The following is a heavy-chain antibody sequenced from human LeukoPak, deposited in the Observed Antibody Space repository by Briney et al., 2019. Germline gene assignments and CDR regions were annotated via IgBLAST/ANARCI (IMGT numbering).Heavy chain of an antibody. Sequence: GGSLRLSCAASGFTFSGSAMHWVRQASGKGLEWVGRIRSKANSYATAYAASVKGRFTISRDDSKNTAYLQMNSLKTEDTAVYYCTRHIRYCSSTSCPTDYYYYYMDVWGKGTTVTVSS. V-gene: IGHV3-73*01. CDR2: IRSKANSYAT. CDR1: GFTFSGSA. J-gene: IGHJ6*03. D-gene: IGHD2-2*01. CDR3: TRHIRYCSSTSCPTDYYYYYMDV.